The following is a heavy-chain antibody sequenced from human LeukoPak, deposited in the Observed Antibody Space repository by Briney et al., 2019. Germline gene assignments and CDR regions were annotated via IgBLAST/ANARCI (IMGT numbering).Heavy chain of an antibody. Sequence: GGSLRLSCAASGFTFSGFAMSWVRRTPGKGLEWVSGISGSGDNTLYAASVKGRFTISRDNSKNTLYLEMNSLRAEDTAIYYCAKMKGHPLQKYYMDVWGKGTTVTVSS. CDR2: ISGSGDNT. V-gene: IGHV3-23*01. J-gene: IGHJ6*03. CDR1: GFTFSGFA. CDR3: AKMKGHPLQKYYMDV.